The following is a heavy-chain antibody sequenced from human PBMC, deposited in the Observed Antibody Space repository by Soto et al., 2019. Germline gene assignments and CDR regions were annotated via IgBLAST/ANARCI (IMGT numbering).Heavy chain of an antibody. Sequence: ASVKVSCKVSGYTLTELSMHWVRQAPGKGLEWMGGFDPEDGETIYAQKFQGRVTMTEDTSTDTAYMELSSLRSEDTAVYYCATHSVTLGSFDYWGQGTLVTVSS. CDR1: GYTLTELS. V-gene: IGHV1-24*01. J-gene: IGHJ4*02. D-gene: IGHD4-17*01. CDR3: ATHSVTLGSFDY. CDR2: FDPEDGET.